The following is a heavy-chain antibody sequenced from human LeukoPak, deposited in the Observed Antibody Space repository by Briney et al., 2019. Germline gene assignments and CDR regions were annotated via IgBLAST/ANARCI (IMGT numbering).Heavy chain of an antibody. D-gene: IGHD3-16*01. J-gene: IGHJ3*02. V-gene: IGHV4-38-2*02. CDR2: IYHSGST. CDR3: ARDGGPGDAFDI. CDR1: GYSISSGYY. Sequence: SETLSLTCTVSGYSISSGYYWGWIRPPPGKGLEWIGSIYHSGSTYYNPTLKSRVTISVDTSKNQFSLKLSSVTAADTAVYYCARDGGPGDAFDIWGQGTMVTVSS.